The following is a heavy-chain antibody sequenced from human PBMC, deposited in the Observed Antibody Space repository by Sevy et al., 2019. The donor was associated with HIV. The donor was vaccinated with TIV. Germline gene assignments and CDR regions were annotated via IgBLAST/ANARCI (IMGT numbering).Heavy chain of an antibody. Sequence: GGSLRLSCAASGFTFSDYWISWVRQAPEKGLEWVANIKQDGSKKYYVDSVKGRFIMSRDNAKNSLYLEMNSLRAEDTAVYYCARLKLHYDSYYFDLWGQGTLVTVSS. V-gene: IGHV3-7*01. D-gene: IGHD3-16*01. J-gene: IGHJ4*02. CDR1: GFTFSDYW. CDR3: ARLKLHYDSYYFDL. CDR2: IKQDGSKK.